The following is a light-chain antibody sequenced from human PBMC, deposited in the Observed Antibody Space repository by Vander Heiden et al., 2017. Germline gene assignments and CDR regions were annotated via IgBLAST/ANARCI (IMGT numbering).Light chain of an antibody. V-gene: IGKV1-39*01. CDR2: AAS. J-gene: IGKJ2*01. Sequence: DIHLTPPPSSLSASLVDRVTITCRARQSSTSYLKWYQQKPREAPKLLIYAASTLESGVPSRFSGSASTTDFTLTISRLQPEDFATYYCQHSYSAPYTFGQGTKVEIK. CDR3: QHSYSAPYT. CDR1: QSSTSY.